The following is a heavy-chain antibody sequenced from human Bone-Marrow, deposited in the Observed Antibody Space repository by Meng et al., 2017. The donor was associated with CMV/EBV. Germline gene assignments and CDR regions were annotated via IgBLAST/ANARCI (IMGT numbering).Heavy chain of an antibody. V-gene: IGHV1-69*05. Sequence: SVKVSCKASGGIFSSYAISWVRQAPGQGLEWMGGIIPIFGTANYAQKFQGRVTTTTDESTNTAYMELSSLRSEDTAVYYCARAVVVPAAINYYYGMDVWGQGTTVTVSS. CDR1: GGIFSSYA. CDR3: ARAVVVPAAINYYYGMDV. CDR2: IIPIFGTA. J-gene: IGHJ6*02. D-gene: IGHD2-2*02.